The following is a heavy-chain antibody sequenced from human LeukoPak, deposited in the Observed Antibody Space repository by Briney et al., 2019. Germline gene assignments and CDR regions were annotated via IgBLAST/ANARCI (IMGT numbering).Heavy chain of an antibody. CDR3: AIQGDHYYGSGSYPYYFDY. CDR2: IKSKTDGGTT. CDR1: GFTFSNAW. V-gene: IGHV3-15*01. J-gene: IGHJ4*02. Sequence: NPGGSLRLSCAASGFTFSNAWMSWVRQAPGKGLEWVGRIKSKTDGGTTDYAAPVKGRFTISRDNSKNTLYLQMNSLRAEDTAVYYCAIQGDHYYGSGSYPYYFDYWGQGTLVTVSS. D-gene: IGHD3-10*01.